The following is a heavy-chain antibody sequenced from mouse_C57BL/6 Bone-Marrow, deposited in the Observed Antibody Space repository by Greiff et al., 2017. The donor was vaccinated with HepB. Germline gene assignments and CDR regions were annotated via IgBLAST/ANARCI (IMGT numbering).Heavy chain of an antibody. CDR2: ISSGGDYI. V-gene: IGHV5-9-1*02. Sequence: EVMLVESGEGLVKPGGSLKLSCAASGFTFSSYAMSWVRQTPEKRLEWVAYISSGGDYIYYADTVKGRFTISRDNARNTLYLQMSSLKSEDTAMYYCTSGYDYDVVFAYWGQGTTLTVSS. D-gene: IGHD2-4*01. CDR3: TSGYDYDVVFAY. CDR1: GFTFSSYA. J-gene: IGHJ2*01.